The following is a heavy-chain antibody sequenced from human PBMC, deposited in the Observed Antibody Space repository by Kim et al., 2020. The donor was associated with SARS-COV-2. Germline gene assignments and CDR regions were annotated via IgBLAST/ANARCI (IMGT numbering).Heavy chain of an antibody. CDR3: ARCPVQGVINNWFDP. D-gene: IGHD3-10*01. Sequence: GGSLRLSCAASGFTFSSYAMHWVRQASGKGLEWVAVISYDGSNKYYADSVKGRFTISRDNSKNTLYLQMNSLRAEDTAVYYCARCPVQGVINNWFDPWGQGTLVTVSS. CDR2: ISYDGSNK. CDR1: GFTFSSYA. V-gene: IGHV3-30-3*01. J-gene: IGHJ5*02.